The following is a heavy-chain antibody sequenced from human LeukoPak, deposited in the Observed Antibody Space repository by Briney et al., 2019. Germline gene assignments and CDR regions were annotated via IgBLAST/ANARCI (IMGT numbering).Heavy chain of an antibody. V-gene: IGHV5-51*01. Sequence: GESLKISCKGSGYSFTSYWIGRVRQMPGKGLEWMGIIYPGDSDTRYSPSFQGQVTISADKSISTAYLQWSSLKASDTAMYYCATQSGDLYSSSWCFKNWGQGTLVTVSS. CDR3: ATQSGDLYSSSWCFKN. CDR1: GYSFTSYW. D-gene: IGHD6-13*01. CDR2: IYPGDSDT. J-gene: IGHJ4*02.